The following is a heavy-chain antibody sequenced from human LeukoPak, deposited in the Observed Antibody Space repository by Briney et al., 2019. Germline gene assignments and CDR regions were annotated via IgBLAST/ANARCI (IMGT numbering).Heavy chain of an antibody. CDR3: ARSGGSIAAAGNNWFDP. Sequence: GESLKISCKGSGYSFTSYWIGWVRRMPGKGLEWMGIIYPGDSDTRYSPSFQGQVTISADKSISTAYLQWSSLKASDTAMYYCARSGGSIAAAGNNWFDPWGQGTLVTVSS. CDR1: GYSFTSYW. CDR2: IYPGDSDT. J-gene: IGHJ5*02. V-gene: IGHV5-51*01. D-gene: IGHD6-13*01.